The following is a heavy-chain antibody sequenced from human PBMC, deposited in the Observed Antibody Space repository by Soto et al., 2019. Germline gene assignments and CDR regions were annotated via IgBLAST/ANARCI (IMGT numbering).Heavy chain of an antibody. D-gene: IGHD5-18*01. CDR2: LSGSGTDT. V-gene: IGHV3-23*01. CDR3: AKDYDYGYRAFDH. CDR1: GFTFSTYD. Sequence: GGSLRLSCAASGFTFSTYDMTWVRQAPGKGLEWVSTLSGSGTDTYYADSVKGRFTISRDNSKNTLYLQMNSLSAEDTAIYYCAKDYDYGYRAFDHWGQGSLVTVSS. J-gene: IGHJ4*02.